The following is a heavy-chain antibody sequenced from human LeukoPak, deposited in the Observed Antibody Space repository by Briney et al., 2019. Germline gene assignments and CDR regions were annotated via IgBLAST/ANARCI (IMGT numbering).Heavy chain of an antibody. CDR3: AREYCPTTICYPSGGYYDS. D-gene: IGHD2-2*01. J-gene: IGHJ4*02. V-gene: IGHV4-39*07. CDR2: IYYSGST. Sequence: SETLSLTCTVSGGSISSSSYYWGWIRQPPGKGLEWIGSIYYSGSTYYNPSLKSRVTISVDTSNNQFSLTLRSVTAADTAVYYCAREYCPTTICYPSGGYYDSWGQGTLVTVSS. CDR1: GGSISSSSYY.